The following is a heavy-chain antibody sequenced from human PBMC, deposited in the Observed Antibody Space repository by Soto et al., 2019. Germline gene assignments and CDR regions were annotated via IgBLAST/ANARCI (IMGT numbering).Heavy chain of an antibody. CDR2: IYYSGST. Sequence: SETLSLSCTVSGGSVSGGSYYWSWIRQPPGRGLEWIGYIYYSGSTNYNPSLKSRVTISVDTSKNQFSLKLSSVTAADTAVYYCARQGPLRCSGRSCPQKDYCYYGKDVWGQGTTVTVSS. V-gene: IGHV4-61*01. D-gene: IGHD2-15*01. J-gene: IGHJ6*02. CDR3: ARQGPLRCSGRSCPQKDYCYYGKDV. CDR1: GGSVSGGSYY.